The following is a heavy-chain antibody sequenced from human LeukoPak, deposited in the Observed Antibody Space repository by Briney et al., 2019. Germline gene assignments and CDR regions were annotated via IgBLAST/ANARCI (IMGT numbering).Heavy chain of an antibody. CDR2: IKQDGSEK. CDR3: ARQQWLGYDAFDI. D-gene: IGHD6-19*01. J-gene: IGHJ3*02. CDR1: GFTFTSYW. Sequence: GGSLRFSCAASGFTFTSYWMSWVRQAPGKGLEWVANIKQDGSEKYYVDSVKGRFTISRDNAKNSLYLQMNSLRADDTAVYYCARQQWLGYDAFDIWGQGTMVTVSS. V-gene: IGHV3-7*01.